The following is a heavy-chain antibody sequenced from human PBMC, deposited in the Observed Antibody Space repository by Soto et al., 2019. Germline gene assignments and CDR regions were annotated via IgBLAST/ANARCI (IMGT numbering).Heavy chain of an antibody. Sequence: QVQLVQSGAEVKKPGSSVTVSCKASGGTFSSYTISWVRQAPGQGLEWMGGIIPIFGTANYAQKFQGRVTITADESTSTAYMELSSLSSEHTAVYYCARGNHRWLQLWYFDLWGRGTLVTVSS. CDR3: ARGNHRWLQLWYFDL. CDR1: GGTFSSYT. V-gene: IGHV1-69*12. J-gene: IGHJ2*01. CDR2: IIPIFGTA. D-gene: IGHD5-12*01.